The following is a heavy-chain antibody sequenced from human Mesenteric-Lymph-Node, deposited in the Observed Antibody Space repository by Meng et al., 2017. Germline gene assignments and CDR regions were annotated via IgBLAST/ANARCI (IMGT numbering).Heavy chain of an antibody. Sequence: GESLNISCAASGFTFSSYAMHWVRQAPGKGLEWVAVISYDGSNKYYADSVKGRFTISRDNSKNTLYLQMNSLRAEDTAVYYCARGAYYDSSGYQGHLLGYWGQGTLVTVSS. CDR3: ARGAYYDSSGYQGHLLGY. J-gene: IGHJ4*02. D-gene: IGHD3-22*01. CDR2: ISYDGSNK. V-gene: IGHV3-30*01. CDR1: GFTFSSYA.